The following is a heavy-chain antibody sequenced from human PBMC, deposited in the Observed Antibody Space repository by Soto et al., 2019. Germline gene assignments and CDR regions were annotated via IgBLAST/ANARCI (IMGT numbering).Heavy chain of an antibody. J-gene: IGHJ4*02. CDR3: AIVAAAGTDSDY. V-gene: IGHV4-34*01. CDR2: INHSGST. D-gene: IGHD6-13*01. CDR1: GGSFSGYY. Sequence: SETLSLTCAVYGGSFSGYYWSWIRQPPGKGLEWIGEINHSGSTNYNPSLKSRVTISVDTSKNQFSLKLSSVTAADTAVYYCAIVAAAGTDSDYWGQGTLVTVSS.